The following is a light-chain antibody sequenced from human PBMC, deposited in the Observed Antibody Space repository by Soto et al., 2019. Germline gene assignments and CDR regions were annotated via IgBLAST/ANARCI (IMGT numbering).Light chain of an antibody. V-gene: IGKV4-1*01. CDR2: WAS. J-gene: IGKJ4*02. Sequence: DIVMTQSPDSLAVSLGERATINCKSSQSVLYSSNNKNYLAWYQQKPGQPPKLLIYWASTRESGVPDRFSGSGSWTDFTLTISSLQAEDVEVYYCPQYYSTPSTFGRGTKVDIX. CDR3: PQYYSTPST. CDR1: QSVLYSSNNKNY.